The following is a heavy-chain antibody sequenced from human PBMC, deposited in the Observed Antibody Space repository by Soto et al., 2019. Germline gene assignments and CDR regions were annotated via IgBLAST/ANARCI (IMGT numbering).Heavy chain of an antibody. D-gene: IGHD1-1*01. CDR3: ARRGGTPGYYYYGMDV. CDR1: GYSFTSYW. J-gene: IGHJ6*02. Sequence: GESLKISCKGSGYSFTSYWIGWVRQMPGKGLEWMGIIYPGDSDTRYSPSFQGQVTISADKSISTAYLQWSSLKASDTAMYYCARRGGTPGYYYYGMDVWGQGTTVTVSS. V-gene: IGHV5-51*01. CDR2: IYPGDSDT.